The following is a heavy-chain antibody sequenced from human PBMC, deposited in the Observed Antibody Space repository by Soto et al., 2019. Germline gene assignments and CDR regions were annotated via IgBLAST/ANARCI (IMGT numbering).Heavy chain of an antibody. CDR1: GDSISSPNW. Sequence: QVQLQESGPGLVKPSGTLSLTCGISGDSISSPNWWTWVRQPPGEGLEWIGEIYHSGSTNYNPSLKSRVTISLDKSKNQFSLRLRSLTAADTAIYYCARHEDYSPFDYWGQGILVTVSS. CDR2: IYHSGST. D-gene: IGHD2-15*01. J-gene: IGHJ4*02. V-gene: IGHV4-4*02. CDR3: ARHEDYSPFDY.